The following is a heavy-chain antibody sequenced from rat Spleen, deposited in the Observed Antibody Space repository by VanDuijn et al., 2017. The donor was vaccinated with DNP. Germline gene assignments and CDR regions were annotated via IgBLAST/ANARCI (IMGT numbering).Heavy chain of an antibody. Sequence: EVQLVESGGDLVQPGRSLKLSCVASRFTFNNYWMAWIRQVPGKGLEWVASITGSGGNTYYPDSVKGRFTISRDNAKNTLYLQMNSLRSEDTATYYCVRWNSGHFDYWGQGVMVTVSS. D-gene: IGHD4-3*01. CDR2: ITGSGGNT. CDR1: RFTFNNYW. J-gene: IGHJ2*01. CDR3: VRWNSGHFDY. V-gene: IGHV5-31*01.